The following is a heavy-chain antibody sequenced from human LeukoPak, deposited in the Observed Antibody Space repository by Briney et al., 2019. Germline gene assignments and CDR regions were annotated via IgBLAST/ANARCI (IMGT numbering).Heavy chain of an antibody. CDR1: GGSISGYY. J-gene: IGHJ6*03. CDR3: ARGKSWDYYYYYMDV. V-gene: IGHV4-59*01. D-gene: IGHD6-13*01. CDR2: IYYSGST. Sequence: PSETLSLTCTVSGGSISGYYWSWIRQPPGKGLEWIGYIYYSGSTNYNPSLKNRVTISVDTSKNQFSLKLSSVTAADAAVYYCARGKSWDYYYYYMDVWGKGTTVTVSS.